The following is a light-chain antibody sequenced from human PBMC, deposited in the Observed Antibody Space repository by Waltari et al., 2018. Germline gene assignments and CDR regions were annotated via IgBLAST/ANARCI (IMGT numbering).Light chain of an antibody. CDR2: DAS. J-gene: IGKJ4*01. V-gene: IGKV3-11*01. CDR3: QQRRNWPLLT. CDR1: QSVCRH. Sequence: IVLTQSPATLSSSPGERATLPCRASQSVCRHLAWYQQKPGRAPRLLSYDASSRAAGIPARFSGSGSGTDFNLTISSLEAEDFAVYSCQQRRNWPLLTFGGGTTVEIK.